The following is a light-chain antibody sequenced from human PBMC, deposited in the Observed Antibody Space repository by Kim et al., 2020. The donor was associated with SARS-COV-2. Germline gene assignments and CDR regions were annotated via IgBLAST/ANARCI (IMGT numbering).Light chain of an antibody. J-gene: IGLJ1*01. CDR3: QSYDNRLGGFV. CDR1: GSNIGADYG. CDR2: LDN. Sequence: QSVLTQPPSVSGAPGERVTISCTGGGSNIGADYGVHWYQQIPGTAPRVLIYLDNNRPSGVPDRFSASKSDSSASLAITGLQAEDEADYYCQSYDNRLGGFVFGSGTKVTVL. V-gene: IGLV1-40*01.